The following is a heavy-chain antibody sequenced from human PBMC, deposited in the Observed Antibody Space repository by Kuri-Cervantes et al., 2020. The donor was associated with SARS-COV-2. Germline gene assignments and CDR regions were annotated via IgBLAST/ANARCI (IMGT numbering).Heavy chain of an antibody. Sequence: GESLKISCAASGFTFSTYGMHWVRQAPGKGLEWVAVIWYDGSNKYYVDSVKGRFTISRDNSKNTLYLQMNRLRAEDTAVYYCARDLTPAAFDIWGQGTMVTV. CDR3: ARDLTPAAFDI. V-gene: IGHV3-33*08. CDR1: GFTFSTYG. CDR2: IWYDGSNK. D-gene: IGHD3-9*01. J-gene: IGHJ3*02.